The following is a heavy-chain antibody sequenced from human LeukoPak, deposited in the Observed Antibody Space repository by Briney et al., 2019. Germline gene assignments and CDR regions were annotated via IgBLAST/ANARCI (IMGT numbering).Heavy chain of an antibody. V-gene: IGHV3-21*01. D-gene: IGHD6-13*01. Sequence: GGSLRLSCAASGFTFSSYSMNWVRQAPGKGLEWVSSISSSSSYIYYAPSVKGRFTISRDNAKNSLYLRMNSLRAEDTAVYYCARSPYSSSGSGDYFDYWGQGTLVTVSS. J-gene: IGHJ4*02. CDR2: ISSSSSYI. CDR3: ARSPYSSSGSGDYFDY. CDR1: GFTFSSYS.